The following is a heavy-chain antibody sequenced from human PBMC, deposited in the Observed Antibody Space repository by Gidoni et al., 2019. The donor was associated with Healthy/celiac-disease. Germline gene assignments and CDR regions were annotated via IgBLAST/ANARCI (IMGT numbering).Heavy chain of an antibody. CDR1: GFTFSSYA. D-gene: IGHD6-13*01. J-gene: IGHJ4*02. Sequence: QVQLVESGGGVVQPGRSLRLSCAVSGFTFSSYAMHWVRQAPGKGLELLAIISYDGSNKYYADSVKGRFTISRDNSKNTLYLQMNSLRAEDTAVYYCARNRAGTVWVFDYWGQGTLVTVSS. CDR2: ISYDGSNK. CDR3: ARNRAGTVWVFDY. V-gene: IGHV3-30*04.